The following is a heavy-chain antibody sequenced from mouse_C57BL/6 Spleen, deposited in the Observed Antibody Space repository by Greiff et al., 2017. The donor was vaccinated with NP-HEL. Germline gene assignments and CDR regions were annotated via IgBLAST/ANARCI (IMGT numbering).Heavy chain of an antibody. D-gene: IGHD2-5*01. CDR2: INPNNGGT. CDR1: GYTFTDYN. J-gene: IGHJ2*01. CDR3: ARSGAYYSNYGYFDY. V-gene: IGHV1-22*01. Sequence: EVKLQESGPELVKPGASVKMSCKASGYTFTDYNMHWVKQSHGKSLEWIGYINPNNGGTSYNQKFKGKATLTVNKSSSTAYMELRSLTSEDSAVYYCARSGAYYSNYGYFDYWGQGTTLTVSS.